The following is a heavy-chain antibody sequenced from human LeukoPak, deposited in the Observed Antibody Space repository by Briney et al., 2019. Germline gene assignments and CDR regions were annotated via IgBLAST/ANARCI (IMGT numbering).Heavy chain of an antibody. CDR2: INHSGYT. D-gene: IGHD3-10*01. V-gene: IGHV4-34*01. Sequence: PSETLSLTCAVYSGSFIGHYWSWIRQPPGKGLEWIGEINHSGYTDYNPSLKSPASISVDTSKNQFSLKLTSVTAADTAVYYCARDDNYGSGPYDYWGQGTLVTVSS. CDR3: ARDDNYGSGPYDY. J-gene: IGHJ4*02. CDR1: SGSFIGHY.